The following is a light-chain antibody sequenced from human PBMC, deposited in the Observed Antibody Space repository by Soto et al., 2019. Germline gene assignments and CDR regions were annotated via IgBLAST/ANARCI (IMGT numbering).Light chain of an antibody. CDR1: QSVSNN. Sequence: EIVMTQSPATLSVSPGESATLSCRASQSVSNNLTWYQQKPGQPPRLLIYGASTRATGVPGRFSGSGSGTDFTLTINRLEPEDFAVYYCQQFGGSWTFGQGTKVDIK. V-gene: IGKV3-15*01. CDR2: GAS. CDR3: QQFGGSWT. J-gene: IGKJ1*01.